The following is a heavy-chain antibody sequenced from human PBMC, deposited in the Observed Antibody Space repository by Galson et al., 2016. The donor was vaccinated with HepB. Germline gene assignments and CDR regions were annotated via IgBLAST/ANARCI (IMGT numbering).Heavy chain of an antibody. J-gene: IGHJ4*02. D-gene: IGHD4-23*01. CDR3: ARVHPRAVVLDY. V-gene: IGHV4-61*01. Sequence: ETLSLTCNVSGGSVTSGSYFWSWIRQPPGKGLEWIGYIYYSGSTNYNPSLKSRITIPEGTTKSQFSLKLTSVTAEDTAVYYCARVHPRAVVLDYWGQGTLVTVSS. CDR2: IYYSGST. CDR1: GGSVTSGSYF.